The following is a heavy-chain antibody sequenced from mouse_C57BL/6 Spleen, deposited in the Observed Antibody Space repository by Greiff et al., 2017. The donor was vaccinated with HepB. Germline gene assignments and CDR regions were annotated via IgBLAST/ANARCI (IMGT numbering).Heavy chain of an antibody. J-gene: IGHJ2*01. CDR1: GYTFTDYN. CDR3: ARSDYVYFDY. CDR2: INLNNGGT. D-gene: IGHD2-4*01. V-gene: IGHV1-18*01. Sequence: EVQLQQSGPELVKPGASVKIPCKASGYTFTDYNMDWVKQSHGKSLEWIGDINLNNGGTIYNQKCKGEATLTVDKSSSTAYMELRSLTSEDTAVYYCARSDYVYFDYWGQGTTLTVSS.